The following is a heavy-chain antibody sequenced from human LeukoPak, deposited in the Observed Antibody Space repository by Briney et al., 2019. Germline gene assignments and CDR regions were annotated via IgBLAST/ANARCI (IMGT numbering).Heavy chain of an antibody. J-gene: IGHJ3*02. CDR2: INHSGST. V-gene: IGHV4-34*01. CDR1: GGSFSGYY. D-gene: IGHD1-26*01. CDR3: ARPNSGTYPYDAFDI. Sequence: PSETLSLTCAVYGGSFSGYYWSWIRQPPGKGLEWIGEINHSGSTNYNPSLKSRVTISVDTSKNQFSLKLSSVTAADTAVYYCARPNSGTYPYDAFDIWGQGTMITVS.